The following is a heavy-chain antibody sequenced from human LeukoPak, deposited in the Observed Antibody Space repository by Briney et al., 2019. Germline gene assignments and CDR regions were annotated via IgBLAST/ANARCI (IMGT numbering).Heavy chain of an antibody. CDR1: GGSISDYY. J-gene: IGHJ4*02. CDR2: IHYSGST. Sequence: SETLSLTCTVSGGSISDYYLSWIRQPPGKGLEWIGYIHYSGSTNYNPSLKSRVTISVDTSKNQFSLKLSSVTAADTAVYYCAGYFSAKTLYQRGQRTLVTVSS. CDR3: AGYFSAKTLYQ. D-gene: IGHD2-2*01. V-gene: IGHV4-59*01.